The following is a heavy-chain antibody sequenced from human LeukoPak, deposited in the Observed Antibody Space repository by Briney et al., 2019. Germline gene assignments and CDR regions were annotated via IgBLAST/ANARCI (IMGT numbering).Heavy chain of an antibody. V-gene: IGHV3-43*02. CDR2: ISGNGGAT. Sequence: GGSLRLSCAASGFTFDDYAMHWVRQAPGKGLEWVSLISGNGGATYYADSVNVKGRFTISRDNSKNSLYLQMNSLRAEDTALYYCVKGIYCGGDCHIPVGIDYWGQGTLVTVSS. D-gene: IGHD2-21*02. CDR1: GFTFDDYA. CDR3: VKGIYCGGDCHIPVGIDY. J-gene: IGHJ4*02.